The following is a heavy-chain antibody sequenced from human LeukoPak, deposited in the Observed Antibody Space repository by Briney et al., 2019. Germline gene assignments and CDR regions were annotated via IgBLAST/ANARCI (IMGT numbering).Heavy chain of an antibody. CDR3: ARVGGHYDFWSGYYTGYYYYYMDV. J-gene: IGHJ6*03. CDR1: GGSISSHY. D-gene: IGHD3-3*01. V-gene: IGHV4-59*11. CDR2: IYYSGST. Sequence: SETLSLTCTVSGGSISSHYWSWIRQPPGKGLEWIGYIYYSGSTNYNPSLKSRVTISVDTSKNQFSLKLSSVTAADTAVYYCARVGGHYDFWSGYYTGYYYYYMDVWGKGTTVTVSS.